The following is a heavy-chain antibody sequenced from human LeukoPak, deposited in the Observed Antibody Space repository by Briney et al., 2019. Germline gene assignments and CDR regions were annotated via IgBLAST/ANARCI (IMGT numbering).Heavy chain of an antibody. CDR2: ISGSGGST. V-gene: IGHV3-23*01. CDR1: GFTFSSYA. CDR3: AKDMRFDWTPYYFDY. Sequence: GGSLRLSCAASGFTFSSYAMSWVRQAPGRGLEWVSAISGSGGSTYYADSVKGRFTISRDNSKNTLYLQMNSLRAEDTAVYYCAKDMRFDWTPYYFDYWGQGTLVTVSS. D-gene: IGHD3-9*01. J-gene: IGHJ4*02.